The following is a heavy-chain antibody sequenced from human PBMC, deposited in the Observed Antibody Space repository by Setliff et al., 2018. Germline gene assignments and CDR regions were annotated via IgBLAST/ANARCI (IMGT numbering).Heavy chain of an antibody. D-gene: IGHD4-4*01. CDR2: ISSDSRTI. V-gene: IGHV3-48*01. J-gene: IGHJ4*02. Sequence: PGGSLRLSCAASGITFRTYSLNWVRQAPGKGLEWVSFISSDSRTIYYADSVKGQFTISRDNAKNSLYLQMNSLRAEDTAVYYCATHTVTSFDYWGQGTLVTSPQ. CDR1: GITFRTYS. CDR3: ATHTVTSFDY.